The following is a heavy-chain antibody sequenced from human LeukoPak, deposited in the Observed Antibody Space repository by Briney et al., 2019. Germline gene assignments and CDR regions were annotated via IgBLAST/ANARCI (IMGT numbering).Heavy chain of an antibody. D-gene: IGHD1-7*01. CDR3: AKAHDDWNYVYFRH. CDR1: GYTFTGYY. CDR2: INPNSGGT. V-gene: IGHV1-2*02. Sequence: ASVKVSCKASGYTFTGYYMHWVRQAPGQGLEWMGWINPNSGGTNYAQKFQGRVTMTRDTSISTAYMELSRLRSDDTAVYYCAKAHDDWNYVYFRHWGQGTLVTVSS. J-gene: IGHJ1*01.